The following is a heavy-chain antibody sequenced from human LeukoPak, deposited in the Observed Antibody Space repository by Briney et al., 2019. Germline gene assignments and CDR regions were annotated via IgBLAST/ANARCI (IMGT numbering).Heavy chain of an antibody. D-gene: IGHD4-17*01. CDR1: GFTFSDYN. Sequence: GGSLRLSCAASGFTFSDYNMNWVRQSPEKGLEWVSSITSGTTYIYYADSVRGRFTLSGDNAKNSLYLQMNSLRAEDTAVYYCARDEPTVTTGPPVGSWGQGTLVTVSS. CDR3: ARDEPTVTTGPPVGS. CDR2: ITSGTTYI. J-gene: IGHJ4*02. V-gene: IGHV3-21*01.